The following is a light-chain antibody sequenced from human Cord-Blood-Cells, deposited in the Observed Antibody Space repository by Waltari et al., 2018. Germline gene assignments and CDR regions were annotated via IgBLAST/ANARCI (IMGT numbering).Light chain of an antibody. Sequence: QSALTQPPSASGSPGQSVTISCTGTSRYGGGYNSVSCYQQHPGKAPKLMIYEVSKRPSGVPDRFSGSKSGNTASLTVSGLQAEDEADYYCSSYAGSNNFVFGTGTKVTVL. CDR1: SRYGGGYNS. V-gene: IGLV2-8*01. CDR2: EVS. CDR3: SSYAGSNNFV. J-gene: IGLJ1*01.